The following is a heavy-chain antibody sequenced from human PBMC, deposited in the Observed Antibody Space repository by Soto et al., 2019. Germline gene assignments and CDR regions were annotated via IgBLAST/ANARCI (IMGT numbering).Heavy chain of an antibody. CDR2: ISSSSSTI. V-gene: IGHV3-48*02. J-gene: IGHJ5*02. D-gene: IGHD3-3*01. Sequence: EVQLVESGGGLVQPGGSLRLSCAASGFTFSSYSMNWVRQAPGKGLEWVSYISSSSSTIYYADSVKGRFTISRDNAKNSLYRQMNSLRDEDTAVYYCARLGLSYDFWSGYRANWFDPWGQGTLVTVSS. CDR3: ARLGLSYDFWSGYRANWFDP. CDR1: GFTFSSYS.